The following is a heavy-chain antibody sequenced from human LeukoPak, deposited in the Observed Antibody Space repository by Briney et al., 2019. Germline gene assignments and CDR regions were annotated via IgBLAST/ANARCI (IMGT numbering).Heavy chain of an antibody. D-gene: IGHD3-22*01. V-gene: IGHV4-59*01. Sequence: SETLSLTCTVSGGSISSYYWSWIRQPPGKGLEWIGYIYYSGSTNYNPSLKSRVTISVDTSKNQFSLKLSSVTAADTAVYYCARGAYYYDSSGYYPLDYWGQGTLVTVSS. CDR2: IYYSGST. J-gene: IGHJ4*02. CDR1: GGSISSYY. CDR3: ARGAYYYDSSGYYPLDY.